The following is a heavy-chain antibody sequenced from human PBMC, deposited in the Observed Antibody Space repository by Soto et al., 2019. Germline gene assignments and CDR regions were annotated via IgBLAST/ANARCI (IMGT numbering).Heavy chain of an antibody. D-gene: IGHD6-19*01. CDR2: ISSSSSTI. J-gene: IGHJ5*02. Sequence: EVQLVESGGGLVQPGGSLRLSCAASGFTFSSYDMNWVRQAPGKGLEWVSYISSSSSTIYYADSVKGRFTISRDNAKNSLYLQMNSLRAEDTAGYYCEGHGGQWLNWFDPWGQGILVTVSS. CDR1: GFTFSSYD. CDR3: EGHGGQWLNWFDP. V-gene: IGHV3-48*01.